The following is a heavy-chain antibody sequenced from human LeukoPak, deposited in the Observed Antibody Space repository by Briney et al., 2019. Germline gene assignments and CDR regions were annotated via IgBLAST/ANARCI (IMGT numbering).Heavy chain of an antibody. CDR2: ISSSGSTK. CDR3: ARDPFTYYDILTGYSPHYFDY. D-gene: IGHD3-9*01. J-gene: IGHJ4*02. CDR1: GFTFSSYE. V-gene: IGHV3-48*03. Sequence: GGSLRLSCAASGFTFSSYEMNWVRQAPGKGLEWVSYISSSGSTKYYADSVKGRFTISRDNGKNSLYLQMNSLRAEDTAVYYCARDPFTYYDILTGYSPHYFDYWGQGTLVTVSS.